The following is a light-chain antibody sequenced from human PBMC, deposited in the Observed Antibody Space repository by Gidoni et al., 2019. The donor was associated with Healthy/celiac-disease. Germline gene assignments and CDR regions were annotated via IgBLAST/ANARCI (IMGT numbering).Light chain of an antibody. Sequence: QSVLTQPPSASGTPGPRVTISCSGSSSNIGSNYVYWYQQLPGPAPKLLIYRNNQRPPGVPDRFSGSKSGTSASLAISGLRSEDEADYYCAAWDDSLSVRFGGGTKLTVL. V-gene: IGLV1-47*01. CDR1: SSNIGSNY. J-gene: IGLJ2*01. CDR3: AAWDDSLSVR. CDR2: RNN.